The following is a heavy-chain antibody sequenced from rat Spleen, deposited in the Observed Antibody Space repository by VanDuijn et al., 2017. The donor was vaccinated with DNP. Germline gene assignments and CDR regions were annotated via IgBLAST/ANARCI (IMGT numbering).Heavy chain of an antibody. CDR2: IPNTGGTT. V-gene: IGHV5-31*01. J-gene: IGHJ3*01. CDR1: GFTLNNYW. CDR3: ARSDSYGFPY. D-gene: IGHD1-2*01. Sequence: EVQLVESGGGLIQPERSLTLSCVVSGFTLNNYWMTWIRQAPGKGLEWIASIPNTGGTTYYLDSVKGRFTVSRDNAKSTLYLQMDSLRSEDTATYYCARSDSYGFPYWGQGTLVTVSS.